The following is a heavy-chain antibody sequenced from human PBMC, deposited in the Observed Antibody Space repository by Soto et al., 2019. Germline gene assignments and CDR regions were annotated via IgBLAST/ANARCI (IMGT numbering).Heavy chain of an antibody. J-gene: IGHJ4*02. D-gene: IGHD5-18*01. CDR3: ARHRPSWIQLRTFDY. CDR2: IYYSGST. Sequence: PSETLSLTCTVSGGSISSSSYYWGWIRQPPGKGLEWIGSIYYSGSTYYNPSLKSRVTISVDTSKNQFSLKLSSVTAADTAVYYCARHRPSWIQLRTFDYWGQGXLVTVYS. V-gene: IGHV4-39*01. CDR1: GGSISSSSYY.